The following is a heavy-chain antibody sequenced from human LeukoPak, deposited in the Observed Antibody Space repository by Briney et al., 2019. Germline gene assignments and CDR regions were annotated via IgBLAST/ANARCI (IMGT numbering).Heavy chain of an antibody. CDR2: ISGSGGST. D-gene: IGHD3-3*01. CDR3: AKTGDDFWSGYLAQFDY. J-gene: IGHJ4*02. V-gene: IGHV3-23*01. Sequence: GGSLRLSCAASGFTFSSYAMSWVRQGPGKGLEWVSAISGSGGSTYYADSVKGRFTISRDNSKNTLYLQMNSLRAEDTAVYYCAKTGDDFWSGYLAQFDYWGQGTLVTVSS. CDR1: GFTFSSYA.